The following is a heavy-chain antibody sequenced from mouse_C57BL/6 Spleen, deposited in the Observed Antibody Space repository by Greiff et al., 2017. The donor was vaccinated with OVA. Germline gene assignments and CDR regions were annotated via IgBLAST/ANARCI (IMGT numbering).Heavy chain of an antibody. CDR1: GYTFTSYW. J-gene: IGHJ4*01. CDR3: ARKGGYYAMDY. V-gene: IGHV1-53*01. CDR2: INPSNGGT. Sequence: QVQLQQSGTELVKPGASVKLSCKASGYTFTSYWMHWVKQRPGQGLEWIGNINPSNGGTNYNEKFKSKATLTVDKSSSTAYMQLSSLTSEDSAVYDCARKGGYYAMDYWGQGTSVTVSS. D-gene: IGHD1-1*02.